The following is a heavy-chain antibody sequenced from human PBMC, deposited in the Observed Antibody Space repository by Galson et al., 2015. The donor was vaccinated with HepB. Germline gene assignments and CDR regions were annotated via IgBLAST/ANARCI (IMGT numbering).Heavy chain of an antibody. J-gene: IGHJ3*01. D-gene: IGHD5-18*01. CDR1: GFTFSNYA. CDR3: AKSTASYGPSDALDV. V-gene: IGHV3-23*01. CDR2: ISGSAYST. Sequence: SLRLSCAASGFTFSNYAMSWVRQAPGKGLEWISSISGSAYSTYYADSVKGRFFISRDNSKNTLYLHMNSLRAEDTALYYCAKSTASYGPSDALDVWGQGTMVTVSS.